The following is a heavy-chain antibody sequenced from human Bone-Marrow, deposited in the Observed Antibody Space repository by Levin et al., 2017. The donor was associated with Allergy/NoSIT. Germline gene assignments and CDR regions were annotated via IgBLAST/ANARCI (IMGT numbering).Heavy chain of an antibody. CDR3: TRDDPITYGTRWDLFDN. CDR2: INQAGSEK. V-gene: IGHV3-7*01. Sequence: PGGSLRLSCAASGFTFSDYWMSWVRQTPGKGLEWVANINQAGSEKYYVDSVKGRFTLSRDNTKNSLYLQMNSLRVDDTAVYYCTRDDPITYGTRWDLFDNWGQGALVTVSS. CDR1: GFTFSDYW. J-gene: IGHJ4*02. D-gene: IGHD1-26*01.